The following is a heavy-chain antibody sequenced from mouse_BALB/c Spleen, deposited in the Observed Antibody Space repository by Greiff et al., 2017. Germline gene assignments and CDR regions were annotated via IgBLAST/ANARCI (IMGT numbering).Heavy chain of an antibody. V-gene: IGHV14-3*02. J-gene: IGHJ2*01. CDR2: IDPANGNT. CDR3: AIYYDYDDFDY. CDR1: GFNIKDTY. D-gene: IGHD2-4*01. Sequence: VQLQQSGAELVKPGASVKLSCTASGFNIKDTYMHWVKQRPEQGLEWIGRIDPANGNTKYDPKFQGKATITADTSSNTAYLQLSSLTSEDTAVYYCAIYYDYDDFDYWGQGTTLTVSS.